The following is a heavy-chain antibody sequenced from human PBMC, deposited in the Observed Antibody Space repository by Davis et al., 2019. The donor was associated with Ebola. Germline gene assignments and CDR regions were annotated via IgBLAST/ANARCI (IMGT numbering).Heavy chain of an antibody. Sequence: MPSETLSLTCTVSGASITSFYWSWIRLRPGPGPEWVGYINYSGNTNYNPSPKGRVTMSVDTSKNHFSLQLSSVTAADTAVYYCARDSRWLVPGTYYYYGMDVWGQGTTVTVSS. D-gene: IGHD6-19*01. CDR3: ARDSRWLVPGTYYYYGMDV. CDR1: GASITSFY. J-gene: IGHJ6*02. V-gene: IGHV4-59*01. CDR2: INYSGNT.